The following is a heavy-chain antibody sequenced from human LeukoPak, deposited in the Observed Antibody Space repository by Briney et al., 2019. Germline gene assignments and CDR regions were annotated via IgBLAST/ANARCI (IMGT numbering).Heavy chain of an antibody. D-gene: IGHD6-19*01. CDR3: ARGRGLGELAVASFDS. CDR2: ISRASESI. CDR1: GFTFNAYS. Sequence: PGGSLRLSCAASGFTFNAYSMGWVRQAPGKGLEWVSIISRASESIFYADSVMGRFTISRDNAKNMLYLQMNSLRAEDTAVYYCARGRGLGELAVASFDSWGQGILVTVSS. V-gene: IGHV3-21*06. J-gene: IGHJ4*02.